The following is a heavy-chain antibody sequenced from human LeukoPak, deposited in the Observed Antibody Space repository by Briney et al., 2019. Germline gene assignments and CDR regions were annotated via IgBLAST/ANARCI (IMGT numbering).Heavy chain of an antibody. J-gene: IGHJ6*03. CDR3: ASEGNYHSSGYSRYNYYYMDV. V-gene: IGHV1-69*05. CDR2: IIPAFGTA. Sequence: SVKVSCKGSGGTFSSYSIRQVRQPPGRGLEWMGGIIPAFGTAHYAQNFQGRVTFTKEESNTTDYMELRSLRFEDTAVYYCASEGNYHSSGYSRYNYYYMDVWGKGTAVTVSS. CDR1: GGTFSSYS. D-gene: IGHD3-22*01.